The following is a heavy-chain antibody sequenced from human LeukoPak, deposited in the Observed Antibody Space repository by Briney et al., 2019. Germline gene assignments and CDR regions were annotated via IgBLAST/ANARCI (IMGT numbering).Heavy chain of an antibody. D-gene: IGHD3-10*01. CDR2: ISYSGST. J-gene: IGHJ3*02. CDR1: GGSISSGGYY. Sequence: SETLSLTCTVSGGSISSGGYYWSWIRQHPGKGLEWIGYISYSGSTYYNPSLKSRIMISLDTSKNHFSLKLSSVTAADTAIYYCARDPGGHDGFDMWGQGTTVTVSS. CDR3: ARDPGGHDGFDM. V-gene: IGHV4-31*03.